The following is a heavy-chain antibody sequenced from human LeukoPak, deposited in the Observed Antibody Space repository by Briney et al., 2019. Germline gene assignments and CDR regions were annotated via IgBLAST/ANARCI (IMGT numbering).Heavy chain of an antibody. D-gene: IGHD6-19*01. J-gene: IGHJ4*02. CDR3: TTAPHPRCSSSGCYLDY. CDR2: IQSRDYGGAT. Sequence: GGSLRLSCSTSGFTFRDYAISWVRQAPGQGLEWVGFIQSRDYGGATEYAASVKGRFSISRDASPTIVNLQMSALKTEDTALYYCTTAPHPRCSSSGCYLDYWGQGTLVTVSS. CDR1: GFTFRDYA. V-gene: IGHV3-49*04.